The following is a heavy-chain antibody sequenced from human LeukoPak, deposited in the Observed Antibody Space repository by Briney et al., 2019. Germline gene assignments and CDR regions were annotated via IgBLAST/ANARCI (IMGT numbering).Heavy chain of an antibody. D-gene: IGHD2-8*02. Sequence: PGGSLRLSCAGTGLFFSDVWMNRFRQAPGKGLEWVANIEKDGSEKNYVDSVKGRFTISRDNAKNSLQLEMNSLRGEDTAVYYCAAGYGWLTDFWGQGTLVTVSS. CDR3: AAGYGWLTDF. CDR1: GLFFSDVW. CDR2: IEKDGSEK. J-gene: IGHJ4*02. V-gene: IGHV3-7*01.